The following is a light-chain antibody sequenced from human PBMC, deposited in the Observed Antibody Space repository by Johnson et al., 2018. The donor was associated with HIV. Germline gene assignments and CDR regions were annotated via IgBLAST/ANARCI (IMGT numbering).Light chain of an antibody. CDR3: GTWASSRLSGF. CDR2: DNN. V-gene: IGLV1-51*01. J-gene: IGLJ1*01. CDR1: SSNIGNNY. Sequence: QSVLTQSPSVSAAPGQKVTISCSGSSSNIGNNYVSWYQQLPGTAPKLLIYDNNKRPSGITDRFYGSKSGTSATLGITGLQTGDEADYYCGTWASSRLSGFFGTGTKVTVL.